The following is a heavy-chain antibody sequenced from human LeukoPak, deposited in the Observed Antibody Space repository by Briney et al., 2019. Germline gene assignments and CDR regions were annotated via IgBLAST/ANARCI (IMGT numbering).Heavy chain of an antibody. V-gene: IGHV3-9*01. J-gene: IGHJ3*02. CDR2: IGWNSGSI. CDR3: VKGRGYFGAFDAFDI. D-gene: IGHD3-10*01. CDR1: GFTFDDHA. Sequence: GGSLRLSCTVSGFTFDDHAMHWVRQAPGKGLEWVSGIGWNSGSIGYADSVKGRFTISRDNAKKSLYLQMNSLRDEDTALYYCVKGRGYFGAFDAFDIWGQGTMVTVSS.